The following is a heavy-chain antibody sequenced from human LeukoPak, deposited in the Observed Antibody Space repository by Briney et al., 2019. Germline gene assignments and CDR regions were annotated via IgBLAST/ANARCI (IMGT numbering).Heavy chain of an antibody. CDR1: GFTFSSYG. Sequence: GGSLRLSCAASGFTFSSYGMHWVRQAPGKGLEWVAVIWYDGSNKYYADSVKGRFTISRDNSKNTLYLQMNGLRAEDTAVYYCARMYSSSSFDYWGQGTLVTVSS. CDR2: IWYDGSNK. V-gene: IGHV3-33*01. D-gene: IGHD6-6*01. J-gene: IGHJ4*02. CDR3: ARMYSSSSFDY.